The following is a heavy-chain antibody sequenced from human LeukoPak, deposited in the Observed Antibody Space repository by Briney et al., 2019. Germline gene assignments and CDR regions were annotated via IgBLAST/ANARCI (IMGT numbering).Heavy chain of an antibody. Sequence: SQTLSLTFAISGDSVSSNSAAWNWIRQSPSRGLEWLGSTYYRSKWYNDYAVSVKSRITINPDTSKNQFSLQLNSVTPEDTAVYYCAREMTYCSSTSCYAHFDYWGQGTLVTVSS. V-gene: IGHV6-1*01. CDR3: AREMTYCSSTSCYAHFDY. CDR2: TYYRSKWYN. D-gene: IGHD2-2*01. CDR1: GDSVSSNSAA. J-gene: IGHJ4*02.